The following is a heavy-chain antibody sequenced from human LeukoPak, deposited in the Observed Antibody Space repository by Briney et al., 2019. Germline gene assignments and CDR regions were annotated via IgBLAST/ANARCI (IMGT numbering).Heavy chain of an antibody. J-gene: IGHJ6*02. CDR2: IYYSGST. CDR3: ARDGRDDYVKPWYYGMDV. D-gene: IGHD3-16*01. V-gene: IGHV4-59*01. CDR1: GGSISSYY. Sequence: PSETLSLTCTVSGGSISSYYWSWIRQPPGKGLEWIGYIYYSGSTNYNPSLKSRVTISVDTSKNQFSLKLSSVTAADTAVYYCARDGRDDYVKPWYYGMDVWGQGTTVTVSS.